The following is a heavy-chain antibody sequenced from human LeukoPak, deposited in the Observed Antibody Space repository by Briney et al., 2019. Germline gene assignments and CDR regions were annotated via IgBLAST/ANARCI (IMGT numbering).Heavy chain of an antibody. CDR3: ARDLRYSSSWYSPPGYFDY. V-gene: IGHV4-38-2*02. CDR2: IYHSGST. CDR1: GYSISSGYY. D-gene: IGHD6-13*01. J-gene: IGHJ4*02. Sequence: PSETLSLTCTVSGYSISSGYYWGWIRQPPGKGLEWIGSIYHSGSTYYNPSLKSRVTISVDTSKNQFSLKLSSVTAADTAVYYCARDLRYSSSWYSPPGYFDYWGQGTLVTVSS.